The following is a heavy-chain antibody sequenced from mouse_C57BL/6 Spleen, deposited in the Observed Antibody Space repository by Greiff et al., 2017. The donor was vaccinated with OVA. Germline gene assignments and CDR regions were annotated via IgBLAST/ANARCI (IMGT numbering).Heavy chain of an antibody. CDR2: IYPGDGDT. CDR1: GYAFSSSW. Sequence: VQLQQSGPELVKPGASVKISCKASGYAFSSSWMNWVKQRPGKGLEWIGRIYPGDGDTNYNGKFKGKATLTADKSSSTAYLQLSSLTSEDSAVYFCARGVYARDYWGQGTSVTVSS. J-gene: IGHJ4*01. V-gene: IGHV1-82*01. CDR3: ARGVYARDY.